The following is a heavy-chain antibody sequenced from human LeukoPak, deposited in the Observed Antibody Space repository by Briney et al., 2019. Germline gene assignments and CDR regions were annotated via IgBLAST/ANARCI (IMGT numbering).Heavy chain of an antibody. CDR1: EFTVRSNY. CDR3: GRSASGVYIDY. CDR2: IYSGGST. V-gene: IGHV3-53*01. J-gene: IGHJ4*02. D-gene: IGHD6-25*01. Sequence: PGGSLRLSCAASEFTVRSNYMTWVRQAPGKGLEWVSVIYSGGSTYSADSVKGRFTISRDISKNTVYLQMNSLRAEDTAVYYCGRSASGVYIDYWDQGTLVTVSS.